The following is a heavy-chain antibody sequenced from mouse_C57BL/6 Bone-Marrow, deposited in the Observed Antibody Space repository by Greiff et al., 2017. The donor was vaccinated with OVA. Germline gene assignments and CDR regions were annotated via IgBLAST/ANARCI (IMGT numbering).Heavy chain of an antibody. CDR2: IYPRSGNT. CDR3: SRGYGTPFAS. D-gene: IGHD1-1*01. CDR1: GYPFTSYG. Sequence: QVQLKQSGAELARPGASVKLSCKASGYPFTSYGISWVKQRTGQGLEWIGEIYPRSGNTYYNEKFKGKATLTADKSSSTAYMELRRLPSADSAVYFCSRGYGTPFASWGPVPLVTVSA. J-gene: IGHJ3*01. V-gene: IGHV1-81*01.